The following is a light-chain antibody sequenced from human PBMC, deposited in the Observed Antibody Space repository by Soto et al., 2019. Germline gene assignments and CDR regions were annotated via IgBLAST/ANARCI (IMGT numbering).Light chain of an antibody. CDR3: QQYHNWPPQYT. CDR2: GAS. J-gene: IGKJ2*01. V-gene: IGKV3-15*01. Sequence: EIVMPQSPASLSVSPGDGATLSCRASQSVASNVAWYQQKPGQGPRLLIHGASTRAVGVPARFSGSGSVTDFTLTISSLQSEDFAVYYGQQYHNWPPQYTFGQGTMLLIK. CDR1: QSVASN.